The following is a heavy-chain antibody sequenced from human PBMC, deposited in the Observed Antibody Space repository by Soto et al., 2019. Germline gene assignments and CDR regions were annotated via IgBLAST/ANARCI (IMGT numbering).Heavy chain of an antibody. Sequence: QVQLVQSGAEVKKPGASVKVSCKASGYTFTSYDINWVRQATGQGLEWMGWMNPNSGNTGYAQKFPGRVTMTRNTSISTAYMELSSLRSEDTAVYYCARGEGSYCSGGSCYYYYGMDVWGQGSTVTVSS. D-gene: IGHD2-15*01. CDR2: MNPNSGNT. V-gene: IGHV1-8*01. CDR3: ARGEGSYCSGGSCYYYYGMDV. J-gene: IGHJ6*02. CDR1: GYTFTSYD.